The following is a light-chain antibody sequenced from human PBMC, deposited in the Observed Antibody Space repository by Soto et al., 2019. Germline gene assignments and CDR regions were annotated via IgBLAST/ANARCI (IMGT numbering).Light chain of an antibody. CDR1: SSDVGGYNY. CDR3: CSYAGSHFL. J-gene: IGLJ2*01. CDR2: DVS. V-gene: IGLV2-11*01. Sequence: QSALTQPRSVSGSPEQSVTISCTGTSSDVGGYNYVSWYQQHPGKAPKLMIYDVSQRPSGVPDRFSGSKSGNTASLTISGLQDEDEADYYCCSYAGSHFLFGGGTKVTVL.